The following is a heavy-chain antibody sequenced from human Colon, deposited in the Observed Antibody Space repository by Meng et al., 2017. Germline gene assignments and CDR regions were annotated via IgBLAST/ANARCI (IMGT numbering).Heavy chain of an antibody. J-gene: IGHJ4*02. CDR1: GFTFSYYW. CDR3: ALERREKMFDF. V-gene: IGHV3-74*01. CDR2: INSDGSRT. Sequence: GESLKISCAASGFTFSYYWMHWVRQAPGKGLVWVSRINSDGSRTVYADSVQGRFTISRDNAKNTLYLLMNSLRVEDTAVYYCALERREKMFDFWGQGTLVTVSS. D-gene: IGHD1-1*01.